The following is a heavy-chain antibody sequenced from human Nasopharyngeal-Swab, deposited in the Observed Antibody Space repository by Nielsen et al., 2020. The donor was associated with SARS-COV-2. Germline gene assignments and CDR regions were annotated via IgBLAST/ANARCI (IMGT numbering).Heavy chain of an antibody. J-gene: IGHJ4*02. V-gene: IGHV4-34*01. D-gene: IGHD1-26*01. CDR1: RGSPSDSY. CDR2: INHSGST. Sequence: TPSLSPAVYRGSPSDSYSCWSRPPPGEGLEWVREINHSGSTNYNPPLKSRVTTSLDTSKNQFSLKMSSLAAADTAVYYCARHGSYGPRYFDYWGQGTLVTVSS. CDR3: ARHGSYGPRYFDY.